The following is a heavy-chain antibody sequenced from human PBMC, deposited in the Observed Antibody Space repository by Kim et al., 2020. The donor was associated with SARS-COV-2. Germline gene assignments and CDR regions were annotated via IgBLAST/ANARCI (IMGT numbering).Heavy chain of an antibody. CDR3: ARAREKSFDY. CDR2: K. Sequence: KNYGASGKGRFTISRDNSKNTVDLQMNSRRVEDTAVYYCARAREKSFDYWGQGTLVTVSS. V-gene: IGHV3-33*01. J-gene: IGHJ4*02.